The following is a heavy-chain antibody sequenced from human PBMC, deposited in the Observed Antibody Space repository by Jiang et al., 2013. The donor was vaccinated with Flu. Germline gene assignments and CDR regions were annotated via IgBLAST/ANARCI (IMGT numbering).Heavy chain of an antibody. J-gene: IGHJ6*02. CDR3: ARSQNTVENAMDV. CDR1: GYSFAGHW. D-gene: IGHD4-23*01. Sequence: AEVKKPGESLKISCTGSGYSFAGHWIAWVRQMPGKDLEWMGIIYSGDSDTRYSPSFQGQVTISADKSINTAYLQWSSLKASDTAMYYCARSQNTVENAMDVWGQGTTVIVSS. CDR2: IYSGDSDT. V-gene: IGHV5-51*03.